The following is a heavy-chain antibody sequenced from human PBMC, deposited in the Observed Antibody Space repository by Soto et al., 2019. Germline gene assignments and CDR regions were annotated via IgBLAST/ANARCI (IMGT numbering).Heavy chain of an antibody. J-gene: IGHJ3*02. CDR2: IIPIFGTA. CDR3: ARMEYDSSGYYEKAFDI. V-gene: IGHV1-69*01. D-gene: IGHD3-22*01. Sequence: QVQLVQSGAEVKKPGSSVKVSCKASGGTFSSYAISWVRQAPGQGLEWMGGIIPIFGTANYAQKFQGRVTITADESTSTAYMELCSLRSEDTAVYYCARMEYDSSGYYEKAFDIWGQGTMVTVSS. CDR1: GGTFSSYA.